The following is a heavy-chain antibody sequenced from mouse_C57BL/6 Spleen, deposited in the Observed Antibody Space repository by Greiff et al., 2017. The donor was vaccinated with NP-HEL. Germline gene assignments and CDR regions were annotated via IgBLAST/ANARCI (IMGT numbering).Heavy chain of an antibody. CDR2: IDPEDGDT. J-gene: IGHJ4*01. CDR1: GFNIKDYY. V-gene: IGHV14-1*01. CDR3: TTSYYGSSYAMDY. Sequence: EVQLQQSGAELVRPGASVKLSCTASGFNIKDYYMHWVKQRPEQGLEWIGRIDPEDGDTEYAPKFQGKATMTADTSSNTAYLQLSSLTSEDTAVYYCTTSYYGSSYAMDYWGQRTSVTVSS. D-gene: IGHD1-1*01.